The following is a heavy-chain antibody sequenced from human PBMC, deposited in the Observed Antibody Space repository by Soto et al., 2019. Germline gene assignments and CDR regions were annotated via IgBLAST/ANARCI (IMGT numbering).Heavy chain of an antibody. CDR1: GGSFSGYY. V-gene: IGHV4-34*01. Sequence: SETLSLTCAVYGGSFSGYYWSWIRPPPGKGLEWIGEINHSGSTNYNPSLKSRVTISVDTSKNQFSLKLSSVTAADTAVYYCARGPTWIQLSYYYYYGMDVWGQGTTVTVSS. CDR3: ARGPTWIQLSYYYYYGMDV. J-gene: IGHJ6*02. D-gene: IGHD5-18*01. CDR2: INHSGST.